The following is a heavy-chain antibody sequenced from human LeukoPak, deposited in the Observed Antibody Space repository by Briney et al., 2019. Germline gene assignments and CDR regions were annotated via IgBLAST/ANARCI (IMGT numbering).Heavy chain of an antibody. V-gene: IGHV4-59*01. J-gene: IGHJ6*03. CDR3: ARTPPYCSSTSCSFYYYMDV. Sequence: SETLSLTCTVSGGSISSYYWSWIRQPPGKGLEWIGYIYYSGSTNYNPSLKSRVTISVDTSKNQFSLKLSSVTAADTAVYYCARTPPYCSSTSCSFYYYMDVWGKGTTVTVSS. D-gene: IGHD2-2*01. CDR1: GGSISSYY. CDR2: IYYSGST.